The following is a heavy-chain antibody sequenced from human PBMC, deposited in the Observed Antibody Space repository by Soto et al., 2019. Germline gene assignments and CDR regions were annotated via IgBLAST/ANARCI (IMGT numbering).Heavy chain of an antibody. J-gene: IGHJ4*02. Sequence: GGSLRLSCAASGFTFSSYAMSWVRQAPGKGLDWVSTITGSGDWTYYADSVKGRFTISRDNPKNTLYLQMNSLRADDTAMYYCAKHISSTCLDYWGQGTLVTASS. V-gene: IGHV3-23*01. CDR1: GFTFSSYA. CDR3: AKHISSTCLDY. CDR2: ITGSGDWT. D-gene: IGHD6-13*01.